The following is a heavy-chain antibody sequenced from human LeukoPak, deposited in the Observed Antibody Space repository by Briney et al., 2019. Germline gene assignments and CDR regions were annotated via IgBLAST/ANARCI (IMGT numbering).Heavy chain of an antibody. CDR1: GFTVSSNY. CDR3: ATATGRAPNWFGP. V-gene: IGHV3-66*02. Sequence: PGGSLRLSCAASGFTVSSNYMSWVRQAPGKGLEWVSVIYSGGTTYYADSVTGRSTISRDNSKNTLHLQMSSLRTEDTAVYYCATATGRAPNWFGPWGLGTLVTVSS. CDR2: IYSGGTT. D-gene: IGHD1-14*01. J-gene: IGHJ5*02.